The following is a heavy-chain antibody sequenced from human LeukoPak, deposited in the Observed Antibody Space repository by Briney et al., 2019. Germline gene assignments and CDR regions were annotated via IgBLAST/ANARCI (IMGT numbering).Heavy chain of an antibody. CDR1: GFTFSSYG. Sequence: GGSLRLSCAASGFTFSSYGMSWVRQAPGKGLEWVSAISGSGGSTYYADSVKGRFTISRDNSKNTLYLQMNSLRAEDTAVYYCAKGTGVMGNNFDYWGQGTLVTVSS. D-gene: IGHD3-16*01. V-gene: IGHV3-23*01. J-gene: IGHJ4*02. CDR3: AKGTGVMGNNFDY. CDR2: ISGSGGST.